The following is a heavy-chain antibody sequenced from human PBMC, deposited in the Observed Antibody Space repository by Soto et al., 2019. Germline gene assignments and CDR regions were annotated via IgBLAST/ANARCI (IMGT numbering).Heavy chain of an antibody. CDR2: IYHSGST. CDR1: GGSISSSNW. CDR3: ASFYCGGDCYSGLDY. J-gene: IGHJ4*02. D-gene: IGHD2-21*02. V-gene: IGHV4-4*02. Sequence: SETLSLTCAVSGGSISSSNWWSWVRQPPGKGLEWIGEIYHSGSTNYNPSLKSRVTISVDKSKNQFSLKLSSVTAADTAVYYCASFYCGGDCYSGLDYWGQGTLVTVSS.